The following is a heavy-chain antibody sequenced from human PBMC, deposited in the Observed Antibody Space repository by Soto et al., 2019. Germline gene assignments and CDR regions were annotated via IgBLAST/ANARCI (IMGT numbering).Heavy chain of an antibody. J-gene: IGHJ4*02. D-gene: IGHD6-13*01. CDR1: GFTFSGST. CDR3: ATAGGSSWYGWNY. V-gene: IGHV3-73*01. CDR2: IRATSNTYAT. Sequence: EVQLVDSGGGLVQPGGSLKLSCAASGFTFSGSTIHWVRQTSEKGLEWVGRIRATSNTYATEYNESVRGRITISREDSESTAYLEMNSLKTEDTAVYYCATAGGSSWYGWNYWGQGTLVTVSS.